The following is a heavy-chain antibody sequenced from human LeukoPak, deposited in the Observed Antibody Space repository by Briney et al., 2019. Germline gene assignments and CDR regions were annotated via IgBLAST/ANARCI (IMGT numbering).Heavy chain of an antibody. CDR1: GGSFSGYY. D-gene: IGHD5-18*01. CDR3: ARGGYSYGFLSFGPLTW. V-gene: IGHV4-34*01. J-gene: IGHJ4*02. Sequence: SETLSLTCAVYGGSFSGYYWSWIRQPPGKGLEWIGEINHSGSTNYNPSLKSRVTISVDTPKNQFSLKLSSVTAADTAVYYCARGGYSYGFLSFGPLTWWGQGTLVTVSS. CDR2: INHSGST.